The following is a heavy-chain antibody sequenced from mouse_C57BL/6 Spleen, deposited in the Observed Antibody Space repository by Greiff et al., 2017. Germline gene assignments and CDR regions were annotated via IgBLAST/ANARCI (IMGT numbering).Heavy chain of an antibody. CDR1: GYAFSSSW. J-gene: IGHJ4*01. CDR2: IYPGDGDT. V-gene: IGHV1-82*01. CDR3: ARYSLSYAMDY. Sequence: QVQLQQSGPELVKPGASVKISCKASGYAFSSSWMNWVKQRPGKGLEWIGRIYPGDGDTNYNGKFKGKATLTADKSSSTAYMQLSSLTSEDSAVYFCARYSLSYAMDYWGQGTSVTVSS.